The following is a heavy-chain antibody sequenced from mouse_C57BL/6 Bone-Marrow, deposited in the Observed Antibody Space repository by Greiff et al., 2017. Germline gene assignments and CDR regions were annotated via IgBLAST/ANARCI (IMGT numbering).Heavy chain of an antibody. D-gene: IGHD2-14*01. CDR3: TRSRYPAWFAF. CDR1: GFNIKDYY. Sequence: VQLKQSGAEFVRPGALVKLSCKASGFNIKDYYMHWVKQRPEQGLEWIGWIDPENGNHKYDPKFQGKASITADTASNTAYLQLSSLTAEDAAVYYCTRSRYPAWFAFWGRGTLVTVSA. J-gene: IGHJ3*01. V-gene: IGHV14-1*02. CDR2: IDPENGNH.